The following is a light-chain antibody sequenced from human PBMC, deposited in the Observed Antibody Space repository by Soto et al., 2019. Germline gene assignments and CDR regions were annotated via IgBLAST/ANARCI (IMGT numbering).Light chain of an antibody. V-gene: IGLV2-8*01. J-gene: IGLJ1*01. Sequence: QSALTQPPSASVSPRQPVTNSCTATSSDFGAYNYISCYQQHPGKALKLMIYXIKXXXXGXXXRXSGSKSGNTASLTVSGLQAEDEADYYCSSYAGSNNYVFGTGTKVTVL. CDR1: SSDFGAYNY. CDR2: XIK. CDR3: SSYAGSNNYV.